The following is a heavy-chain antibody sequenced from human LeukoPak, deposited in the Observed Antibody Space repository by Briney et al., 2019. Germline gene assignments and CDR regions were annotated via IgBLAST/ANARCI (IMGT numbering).Heavy chain of an antibody. D-gene: IGHD2-15*01. CDR1: GGFISSGTRY. V-gene: IGHV4-61*02. J-gene: IGHJ4*02. CDR2: VFTSGNP. Sequence: SQTLSLTCDVSGGFISSGTRYWTWVRQPVGKGLVWLGRVFTSGNPTYNSSLKSRLTISIDKSKNQFSLKLSSVTAADTAVYYCARGRGRAKYCSGGSCYPYFDYWGQGTLVTVSS. CDR3: ARGRGRAKYCSGGSCYPYFDY.